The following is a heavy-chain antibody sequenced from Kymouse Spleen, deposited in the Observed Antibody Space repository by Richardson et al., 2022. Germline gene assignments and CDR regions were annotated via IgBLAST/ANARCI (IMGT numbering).Heavy chain of an antibody. CDR2: INHSGST. CDR3: ARVPSLRFLEWPFDY. J-gene: IGHJ4*02. Sequence: QVQLQQWGAGLLKPSETLSLTCAVYGGSFSGYYWSWIRQPPGKGLEWIGEINHSGSTNYNPSLKSRVTISVDTSKNQFSLKLSSVTAADTAVYYCARVPSLRFLEWPFDYWGQGTLVTVSS. D-gene: IGHD3-3*01. V-gene: IGHV4-34*01. CDR1: GGSFSGYY.